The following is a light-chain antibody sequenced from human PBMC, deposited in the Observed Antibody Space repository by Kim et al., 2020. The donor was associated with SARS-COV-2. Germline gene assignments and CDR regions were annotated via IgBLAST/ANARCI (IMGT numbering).Light chain of an antibody. J-gene: IGLJ1*01. CDR3: ISYSGTSTYV. CDR2: DVS. CDR1: SSDVGGYRY. V-gene: IGLV2-14*03. Sequence: GQSITISCTGTSSDVGGYRYVSWYQQHPGKAPKMIMYDVSDRPSGVSSRFSGSKSGSTASLTISGLQAEDEADYYCISYSGTSTYVFGTGTKVTVL.